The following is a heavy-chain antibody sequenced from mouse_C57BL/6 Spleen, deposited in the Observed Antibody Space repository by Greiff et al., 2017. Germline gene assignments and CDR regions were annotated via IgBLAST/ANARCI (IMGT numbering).Heavy chain of an antibody. CDR1: GYTFTSYW. D-gene: IGHD2-3*01. Sequence: QVHVKQPGTELVKPGASVKLSCKASGYTFTSYWMHWVKQRPGQGLEWIGNINPSNGGTNYNEKFKSKATLTVDKSSSTAYMQLSSLTSEDSAVYYCARRGWLLRAMDYWGQGTSVTVSS. J-gene: IGHJ4*01. CDR3: ARRGWLLRAMDY. CDR2: INPSNGGT. V-gene: IGHV1-53*01.